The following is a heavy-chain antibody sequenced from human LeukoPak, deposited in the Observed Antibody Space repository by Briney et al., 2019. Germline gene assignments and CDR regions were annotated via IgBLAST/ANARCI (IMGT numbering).Heavy chain of an antibody. CDR1: GASISSYY. D-gene: IGHD3-22*01. Sequence: KPSETLSLTCTVSGASISSYYWSWIRQPPGKGLEWIGDIYYSGSIKYNPSLKSRVTMSVDTSKNQFSLKLSFVTAADTAIYYCARENPSGYYNRPIDYWGQGTLVTVSS. J-gene: IGHJ4*02. CDR2: IYYSGSI. CDR3: ARENPSGYYNRPIDY. V-gene: IGHV4-59*01.